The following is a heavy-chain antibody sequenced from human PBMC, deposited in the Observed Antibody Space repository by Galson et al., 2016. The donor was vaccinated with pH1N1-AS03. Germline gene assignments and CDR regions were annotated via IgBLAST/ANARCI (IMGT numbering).Heavy chain of an antibody. Sequence: TLSLTCSVSGVSIRSGGYYWTWIRQFPGKGLEWIGFVYDIGGTNYNPSLRSRVSKSLDTSRSQFSLRLTSVTAADTAVYYCARAPDFGDQKSFDYWGQGRLVIVSS. J-gene: IGHJ4*02. CDR3: ARAPDFGDQKSFDY. CDR2: VYDIGGT. V-gene: IGHV4-31*03. D-gene: IGHD4-17*01. CDR1: GVSIRSGGYY.